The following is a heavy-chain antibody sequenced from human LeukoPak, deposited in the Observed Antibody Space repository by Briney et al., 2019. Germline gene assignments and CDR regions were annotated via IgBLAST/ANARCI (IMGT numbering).Heavy chain of an antibody. D-gene: IGHD6-13*01. CDR3: AKARDSNIWYPFDY. J-gene: IGHJ4*02. Sequence: SETLSLTCTVSGGAISNNYWNWIRLPPGKGLEWIGYIYYTGSTHYNPSLKSRVTISLDTSKSQFSLKLTSVTAADTAVYYCAKARDSNIWYPFDYWGQGTLVAVSS. V-gene: IGHV4-59*01. CDR1: GGAISNNY. CDR2: IYYTGST.